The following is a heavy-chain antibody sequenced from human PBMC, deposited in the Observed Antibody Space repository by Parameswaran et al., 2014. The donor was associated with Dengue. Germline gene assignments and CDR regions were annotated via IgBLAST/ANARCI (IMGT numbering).Heavy chain of an antibody. D-gene: IGHD3-10*01. V-gene: IGHV3-13*01. CDR1: GFTFSSYD. CDR3: ARPNSDLKLLKGDWYFDL. Sequence: GGSLRLSCAASGFTFSSYDMHWVRQATGKGLEWVSAIGTAGDTYYPGSVKGRFTISRENAKNSLYLQMNSLRAGDTAVYYCARPNSDLKLLKGDWYFDLWGRGTLVTVSS. J-gene: IGHJ2*01. CDR2: IGTAGDT.